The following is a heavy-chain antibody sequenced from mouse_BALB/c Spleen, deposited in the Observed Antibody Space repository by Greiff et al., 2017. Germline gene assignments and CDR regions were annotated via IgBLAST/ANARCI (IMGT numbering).Heavy chain of an antibody. J-gene: IGHJ3*01. CDR2: ISCYNGAT. D-gene: IGHD1-1*01. V-gene: IGHV1S34*01. Sequence: LVKTGASVKIFCKASGYSFTGYYMHWVKQSHGKSLEWIGYISCYNGATSYNQKFKGKATFTVDTSSSTAYMQFNSLTSEDSAVYYCARFSNYYGSSYESWFAYWGQGTLVTVSA. CDR1: GYSFTGYY. CDR3: ARFSNYYGSSYESWFAY.